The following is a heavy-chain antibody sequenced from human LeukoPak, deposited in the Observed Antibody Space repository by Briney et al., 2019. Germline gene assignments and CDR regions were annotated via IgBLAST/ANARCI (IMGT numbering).Heavy chain of an antibody. CDR2: ISSDGSST. CDR1: GFTFSSNG. J-gene: IGHJ3*02. V-gene: IGHV3-74*01. Sequence: QPGGTLRLSCAASGFTFSSNGMSWVRQAPGKGLVWVSSISSDGSSTNYADSVKGRFTISRDNAKNTLYLQMNGLRAEDTAVYYCAVTYCTGGSCYSWSAFDIWGQGTVVTVSS. CDR3: AVTYCTGGSCYSWSAFDI. D-gene: IGHD2-15*01.